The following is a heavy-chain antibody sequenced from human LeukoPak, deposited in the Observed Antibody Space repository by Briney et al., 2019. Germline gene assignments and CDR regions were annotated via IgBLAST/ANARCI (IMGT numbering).Heavy chain of an antibody. J-gene: IGHJ6*04. Sequence: SETLSLTCTVSGGSISSYYWSWIRQPPGQGLEWIGYIYYSGSTNYNPSLKSRVTISVDTSKNQFSLKLSSVTAADTAVYYGAREGGYCSSTSCPRNYYYDMDVWGKGTTVTVSS. CDR1: GGSISSYY. V-gene: IGHV4-59*01. CDR3: AREGGYCSSTSCPRNYYYDMDV. D-gene: IGHD2-2*01. CDR2: IYYSGST.